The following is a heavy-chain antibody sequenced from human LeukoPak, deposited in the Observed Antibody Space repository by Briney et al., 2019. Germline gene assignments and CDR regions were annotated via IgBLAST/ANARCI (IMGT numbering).Heavy chain of an antibody. Sequence: PGGSLRLSCAASGFTFSSYSMNWVRQAPGKGLEWVSFISTSNSTIYYADSVKGRFTIPRDNAKNSLYLQMNSLRDEDTAVYYCARVRSGYHLDYWGQGTLVTVSS. CDR1: GFTFSSYS. V-gene: IGHV3-48*02. CDR3: ARVRSGYHLDY. J-gene: IGHJ4*02. D-gene: IGHD3-22*01. CDR2: ISTSNSTI.